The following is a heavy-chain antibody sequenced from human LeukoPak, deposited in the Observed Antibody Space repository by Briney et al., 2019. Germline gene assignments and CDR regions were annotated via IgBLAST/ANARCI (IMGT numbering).Heavy chain of an antibody. V-gene: IGHV1-18*01. J-gene: IGHJ4*02. Sequence: ASVKVSCKASGYTFTSYGISWVRQAPGQGLEWMGWISAYNGNTNYAQKLQGRVTMTTDTSTSTAYMELRSLRSDDTAVYYCASLWLDSSSDTTDYWGQGTLVTVSS. D-gene: IGHD6-6*01. CDR3: ASLWLDSSSDTTDY. CDR1: GYTFTSYG. CDR2: ISAYNGNT.